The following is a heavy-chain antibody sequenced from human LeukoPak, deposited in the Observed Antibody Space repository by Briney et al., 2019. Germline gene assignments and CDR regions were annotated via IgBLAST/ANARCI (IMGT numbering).Heavy chain of an antibody. Sequence: PSETLSLTCAVSGGSISSGGYSWSWIRQPPGKGLEWIGYIYHSGSTYYNPSLKSRVTISVDRSKNQFFLKLSSVTAADTAVYYCARELQGFWFDPWGQGTLVTVSS. CDR2: IYHSGST. J-gene: IGHJ5*02. CDR1: GGSISSGGYS. V-gene: IGHV4-30-2*01. CDR3: ARELQGFWFDP.